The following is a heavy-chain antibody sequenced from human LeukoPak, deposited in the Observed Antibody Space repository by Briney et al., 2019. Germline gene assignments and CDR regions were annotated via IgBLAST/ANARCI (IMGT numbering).Heavy chain of an antibody. Sequence: KESGPTLVKPTQTLTLTCTFSGFSLSTSGVGVGWIRQPPGKALEWLALIYWDDDKRYSPSLKSRLTITKDTSKNQVVLTMTNMDPVDTATYYCAHRRVEYSSSKIGNNWFDPWGQGTLVTVSS. CDR1: GFSLSTSGVG. D-gene: IGHD6-6*01. J-gene: IGHJ5*02. CDR2: IYWDDDK. CDR3: AHRRVEYSSSKIGNNWFDP. V-gene: IGHV2-5*02.